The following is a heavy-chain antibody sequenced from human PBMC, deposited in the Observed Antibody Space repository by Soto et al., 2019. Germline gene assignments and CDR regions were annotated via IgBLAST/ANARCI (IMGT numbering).Heavy chain of an antibody. J-gene: IGHJ3*02. V-gene: IGHV1-69*13. CDR1: GGTFSSYA. Sequence: SVNVSWKSSGGTFSSYAISWVRQAPGQGLEWMGGIIPIFGTANSAQKFQGRVTITADESTSTAYMELSSLRSEDTAVYYCASILGYCTSTSSPDIWGQGTMSTVS. CDR2: IIPIFGTA. D-gene: IGHD2-2*01. CDR3: ASILGYCTSTSSPDI.